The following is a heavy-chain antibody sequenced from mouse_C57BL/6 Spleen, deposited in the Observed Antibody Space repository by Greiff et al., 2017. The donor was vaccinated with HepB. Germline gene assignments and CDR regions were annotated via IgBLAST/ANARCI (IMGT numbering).Heavy chain of an antibody. CDR3: AREEGYSNPWFAY. J-gene: IGHJ3*01. CDR2: IYPGSGNT. Sequence: QVQLKESGAELVRPGASVKLSCKASGYTFTDYYINWVKQRPRQGLEWIARIYPGSGNTYYNEKFKGKATLTAEKSSSTAYMQLSSLTSEDSAVYFCAREEGYSNPWFAYWGQGTLVTVSA. D-gene: IGHD2-5*01. CDR1: GYTFTDYY. V-gene: IGHV1-76*01.